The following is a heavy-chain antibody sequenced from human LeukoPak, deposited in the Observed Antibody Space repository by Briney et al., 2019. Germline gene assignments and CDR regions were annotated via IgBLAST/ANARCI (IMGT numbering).Heavy chain of an antibody. Sequence: ASVKVSCKASGYTFTGYYMHWVRQAPGQGLEWMGRINPNSGGTYYAQKFQGRVTMTRDTSISTAYMELSRLRSDDTAVYYCAREPGDIVVVPAAIDYYGMDVWGQGTTVTVSS. CDR2: INPNSGGT. CDR3: AREPGDIVVVPAAIDYYGMDV. D-gene: IGHD2-2*02. J-gene: IGHJ6*02. V-gene: IGHV1-2*06. CDR1: GYTFTGYY.